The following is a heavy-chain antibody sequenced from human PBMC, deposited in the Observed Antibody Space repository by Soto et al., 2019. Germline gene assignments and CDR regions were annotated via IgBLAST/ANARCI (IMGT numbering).Heavy chain of an antibody. J-gene: IGHJ4*02. CDR2: IGPQNGDT. CDR3: GRGRSGEIVVFY. D-gene: IGHD5-12*01. V-gene: IGHV1-2*02. CDR1: GYTFTGHY. Sequence: QVQLVQSGAEVKESGASVKVSCKTSGYTFTGHYIHWVRQAPGQSPGWVGEIGPQNGDTRYAQKFQGKVTMTKDTSITTVHMELTNLRPDDTAVYYCGRGRSGEIVVFYWGQGTLVTVHS.